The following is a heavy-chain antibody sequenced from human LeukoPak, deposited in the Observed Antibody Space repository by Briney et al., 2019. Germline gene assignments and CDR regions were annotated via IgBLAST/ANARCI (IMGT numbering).Heavy chain of an antibody. V-gene: IGHV3-30-3*01. CDR3: ARDLPDGTRGLFDY. Sequence: GGSLRLSCAASGFTFSSYAMHWVRQAPGKGLEWVAVISYDGSNKYYADSVKGRFTISRDNAKNSLYLQMNSLRAEDTAVYYCARDLPDGTRGLFDYWGQGTLVTVSS. D-gene: IGHD3-10*01. J-gene: IGHJ4*02. CDR1: GFTFSSYA. CDR2: ISYDGSNK.